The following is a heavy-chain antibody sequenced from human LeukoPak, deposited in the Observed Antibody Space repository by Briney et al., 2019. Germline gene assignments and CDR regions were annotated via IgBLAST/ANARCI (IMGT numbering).Heavy chain of an antibody. J-gene: IGHJ5*02. V-gene: IGHV3-11*01. CDR3: ARDLPVAAAGTAHFDP. D-gene: IGHD6-13*01. CDR2: ISSSGSTI. Sequence: PGGSLRLSCAASGFTFSDYYMSWIRQAPGKGLEWVSYISSSGSTIYYADSVKGRFTISRDNAKNSLYLQMNSLRAEDTAVYYCARDLPVAAAGTAHFDPWGQGTLVTVSS. CDR1: GFTFSDYY.